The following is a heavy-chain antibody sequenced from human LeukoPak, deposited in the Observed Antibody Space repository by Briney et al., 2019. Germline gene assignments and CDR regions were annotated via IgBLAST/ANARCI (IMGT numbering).Heavy chain of an antibody. V-gene: IGHV4-4*09. J-gene: IGHJ4*02. D-gene: IGHD1-26*01. CDR3: ARGGLGGAAFFY. CDR2: IYSSGSA. Sequence: PSETLSLTCTVSGDSISSYYWSWIRQPPGKGLEWIGFIYSSGSANYSPSLKSRVTMSVDMSKNQFSLKLRSVTAADTAVYYCARGGLGGAAFFYWGQGTLVTVSS. CDR1: GDSISSYY.